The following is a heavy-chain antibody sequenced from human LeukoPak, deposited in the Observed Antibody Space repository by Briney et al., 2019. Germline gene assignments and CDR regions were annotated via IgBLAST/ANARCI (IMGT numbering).Heavy chain of an antibody. D-gene: IGHD1-26*01. CDR2: IYTSGST. CDR3: ARDRGGSYDTAIDY. CDR1: GGSISSGSYY. V-gene: IGHV4-61*02. J-gene: IGHJ4*02. Sequence: PSETLSLTCTVSGGSISSGSYYWSWIRQPAGKGLEWIGRIYTSGSTNYNPSLKSRVTISVDTSKNQFSLKLSSVTATDTAVYYCARDRGGSYDTAIDYWGQGTLVTVSS.